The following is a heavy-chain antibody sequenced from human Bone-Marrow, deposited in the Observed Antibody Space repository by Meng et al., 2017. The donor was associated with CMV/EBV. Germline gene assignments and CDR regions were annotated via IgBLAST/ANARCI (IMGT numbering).Heavy chain of an antibody. V-gene: IGHV3-23*01. Sequence: GESLKISCAASGSTFSSYAMSWVRQAPGKGLEWVSAISGSGGSTYYADSVKGRFTISRDNSKDTLFLQMNSLRVEDTAIYYCARDHYDFWSGYFYYWGQGILVTVSS. D-gene: IGHD3-3*01. J-gene: IGHJ4*02. CDR3: ARDHYDFWSGYFYY. CDR2: ISGSGGST. CDR1: GSTFSSYA.